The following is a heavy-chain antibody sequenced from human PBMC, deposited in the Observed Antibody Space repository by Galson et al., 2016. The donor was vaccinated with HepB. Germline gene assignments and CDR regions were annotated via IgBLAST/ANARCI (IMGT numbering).Heavy chain of an antibody. CDR3: TRGTLGTAATMAFDY. CDR2: IYQTGTA. Sequence: SETLSLTCAVSGGSISNDYWWSCVRQSPGKGLEWIGEIYQTGTANYDPSFTRRATISVDKPKNQFSLRLDSVTAADTAVYYCTRGTLGTAATMAFDYWGQGTLVSVSS. J-gene: IGHJ4*02. CDR1: GGSISNDYW. V-gene: IGHV4-4*02. D-gene: IGHD4/OR15-4a*01.